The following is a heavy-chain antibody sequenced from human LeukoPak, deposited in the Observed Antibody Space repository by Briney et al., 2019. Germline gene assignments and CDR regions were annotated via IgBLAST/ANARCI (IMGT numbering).Heavy chain of an antibody. CDR3: AVGSYLGRNFDY. J-gene: IGHJ4*02. V-gene: IGHV3-23*01. Sequence: GGSLRLSCAASGFTFNNYAMSWVRQAPEKGLEWVSGISGSGGSTDYADSVKGRFTISRDNSKNAVYLQMTSPRAEDTAVYYSAVGSYLGRNFDYWGQGTLVTVSS. CDR1: GFTFNNYA. D-gene: IGHD1-26*01. CDR2: ISGSGGST.